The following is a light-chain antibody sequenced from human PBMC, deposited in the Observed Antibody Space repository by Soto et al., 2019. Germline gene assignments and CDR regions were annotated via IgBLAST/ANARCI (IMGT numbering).Light chain of an antibody. V-gene: IGKV3-11*01. CDR2: DES. J-gene: IGKJ1*01. CDR3: QQRTNWQWT. Sequence: EIVLTQSPATLSLSPGERATLSCRASRTISRYLAWYQQKPGQAPRLLIYDESNRPTGIPARFSGSESGTDFTLTISGLEPEDLSVYYCQQRTNWQWTFGQWTKVEMK. CDR1: RTISRY.